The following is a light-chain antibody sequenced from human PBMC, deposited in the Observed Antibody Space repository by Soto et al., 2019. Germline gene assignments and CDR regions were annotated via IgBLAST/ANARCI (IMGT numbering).Light chain of an antibody. CDR3: QQSKSYPWT. Sequence: DIQMTQSPSTLSASVGDRVTITSRASESISSWLAWYQQKPGKAPNLLIYDASTLESGVPSRFSGSGSGTEFTLTISSLQPADFATYYCQQSKSYPWTFGQGTKVEIK. V-gene: IGKV1-5*01. CDR2: DAS. J-gene: IGKJ1*01. CDR1: ESISSW.